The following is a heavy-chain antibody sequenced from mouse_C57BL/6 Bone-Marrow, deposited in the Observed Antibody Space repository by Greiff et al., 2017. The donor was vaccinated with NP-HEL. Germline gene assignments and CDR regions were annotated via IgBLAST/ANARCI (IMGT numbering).Heavy chain of an antibody. CDR1: GFTFSDYS. D-gene: IGHD2-4*01. CDR3: AREGGLRRRTYAMDY. CDR2: INSDGSRT. Sequence: DVKLVESEGGLVQPGSSMKLSCTASGFTFSDYSMAWVRQVPEKGLEWVANINSDGSRTYYLDYLKSRFILTRDNATNMLYLQMSSLTSEDTATYYCAREGGLRRRTYAMDYWGQGTSVTVSS. V-gene: IGHV5-16*01. J-gene: IGHJ4*01.